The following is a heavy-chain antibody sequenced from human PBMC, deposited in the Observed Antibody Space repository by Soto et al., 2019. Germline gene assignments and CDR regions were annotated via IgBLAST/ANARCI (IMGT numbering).Heavy chain of an antibody. Sequence: EMQLVESGGDLVQPGGSLRLSCAASGFTVSGNYMGWVRQTPGKGLDWVSSIYTDGRTYYSDSVRGRFAISTDNSKDTLYLQMNNLRADDTAIYYCARHVGFYWYFDLWGRGTLVTVSS. V-gene: IGHV3-66*04. J-gene: IGHJ2*01. CDR2: IYTDGRT. D-gene: IGHD1-26*01. CDR1: GFTVSGNY. CDR3: ARHVGFYWYFDL.